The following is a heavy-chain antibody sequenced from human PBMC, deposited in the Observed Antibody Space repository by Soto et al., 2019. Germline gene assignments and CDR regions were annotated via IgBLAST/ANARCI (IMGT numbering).Heavy chain of an antibody. CDR1: GLPHSLFA. CDR2: IYGSGGGI. J-gene: IGHJ4*02. D-gene: IGHD3-10*01. CDR3: AKDAVYNDGLWLMDL. Sequence: SGGSLRLSCIASGLPHSLFAMMWIRQAPGEGLECVSGIYGSGGGIQYADSVKGRFTISRDNSKNTVYLQMTDLRADDTAIYYCAKDAVYNDGLWLMDLWGQGTQVTVSS. V-gene: IGHV3-23*01.